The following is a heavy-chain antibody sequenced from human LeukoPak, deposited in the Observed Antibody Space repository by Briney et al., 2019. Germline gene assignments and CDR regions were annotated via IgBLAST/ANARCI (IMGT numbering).Heavy chain of an antibody. D-gene: IGHD4-17*01. V-gene: IGHV3-23*01. CDR2: ISGSVGTT. CDR1: GFTFSNYA. CDR3: AKVRPVTTVTTYPHYFDH. J-gene: IGHJ4*02. Sequence: GGSLRLSCAASGFTFSNYAMSWVRQVPGKGLEWVSGISGSVGTTYYADSVKGRFTISRDNSRNTVYLEMNSLRAEDTAVYYCAKVRPVTTVTTYPHYFDHWGQGTLVTVSS.